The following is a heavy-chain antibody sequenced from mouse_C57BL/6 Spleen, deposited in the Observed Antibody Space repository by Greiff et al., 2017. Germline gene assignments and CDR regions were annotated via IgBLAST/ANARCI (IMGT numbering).Heavy chain of an antibody. Sequence: VQLQQSGAELVRPGASVTLSCKASGYTFTDYEMPWVKQTPVHGLEWIGAIDPETGGTAYNQKFKGKAILTADKSSSTAYMELRSLTSEDSAVYYCTRSYYDYSAWFAYWGQGTLVTVSA. CDR2: IDPETGGT. D-gene: IGHD2-4*01. V-gene: IGHV1-15*01. J-gene: IGHJ3*01. CDR3: TRSYYDYSAWFAY. CDR1: GYTFTDYE.